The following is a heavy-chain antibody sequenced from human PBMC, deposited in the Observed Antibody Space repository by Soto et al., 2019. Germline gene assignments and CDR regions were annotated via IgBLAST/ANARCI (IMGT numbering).Heavy chain of an antibody. CDR2: IWYDGSNK. CDR3: XXXXXXXXXXXXXXXXDI. CDR1: GFTFSSYG. Sequence: QVQLVESGGGVVQPGRSLRLSCAASGFTFSSYGMHWVRQAPGKGLEWVAVIWYDGSNKYYADSVKGRFTISRDNSKXXXXXXXXXXXXXXXXXXXXXXXXXXXXXXXXXXXXDIWGQGTMVTVSS. J-gene: IGHJ3*02. V-gene: IGHV3-33*01.